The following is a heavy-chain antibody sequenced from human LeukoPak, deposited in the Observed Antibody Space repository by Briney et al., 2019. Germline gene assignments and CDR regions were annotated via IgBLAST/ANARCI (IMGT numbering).Heavy chain of an antibody. CDR2: IKQDGSAK. V-gene: IGHV3-7*01. CDR3: VRTSRSISSDY. Sequence: GGSLRLSCAASGFTFSNYWMSWVRQAPGKGLEWVANIKQDGSAKNYVDSMEGRFIISRDNAKNLLYLQMNSLGAEDTAVYYCVRTSRSISSDYWGQGTQVTVSS. J-gene: IGHJ4*02. CDR1: GFTFSNYW. D-gene: IGHD3-3*02.